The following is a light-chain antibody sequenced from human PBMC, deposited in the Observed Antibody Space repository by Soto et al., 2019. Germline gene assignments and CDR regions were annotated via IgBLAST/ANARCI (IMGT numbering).Light chain of an antibody. J-gene: IGKJ4*01. CDR3: QQRSSTPLT. Sequence: DIQMTQSPSSLSASVGDRVTITCRASQSISTYLSWYQHTLGKAPKLLIYAASSLQSGVTSRFSGSGSGTEFTLTINSLNPEDFATYYCQQRSSTPLTFGGGTKVELK. V-gene: IGKV1-39*01. CDR2: AAS. CDR1: QSISTY.